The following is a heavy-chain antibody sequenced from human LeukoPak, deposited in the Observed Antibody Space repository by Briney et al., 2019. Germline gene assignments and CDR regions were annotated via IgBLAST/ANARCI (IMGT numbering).Heavy chain of an antibody. D-gene: IGHD6-6*01. CDR3: ARGGREYSSSYNWFDP. CDR1: GFTFSSYG. CDR2: ISSSSSYI. V-gene: IGHV3-21*01. Sequence: GGSLRLSCAASGFTFSSYGMNWVRQAPGKGLEWVSSISSSSSYIYYADSVKGRFTISRDNAKNSLYLQMNSLRAEDTAVYYCARGGREYSSSYNWFDPWGQGTLVTVSS. J-gene: IGHJ5*02.